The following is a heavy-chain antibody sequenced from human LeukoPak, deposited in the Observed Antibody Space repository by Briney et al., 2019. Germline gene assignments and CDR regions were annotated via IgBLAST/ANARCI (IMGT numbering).Heavy chain of an antibody. CDR3: ARRQGLHPGARYCSSTSCPAAFDP. D-gene: IGHD2-2*01. J-gene: IGHJ5*02. CDR2: IYYSGST. V-gene: IGHV4-39*01. CDR1: GFTFSSYSMN. Sequence: GSLRLSRAASGFTFSSYSMNWVRQAPGKGLEWVGSIYYSGSTYYNPSLKSRVTISVDTSKNQFSLKLSSVTAADTAVYYCARRQGLHPGARYCSSTSCPAAFDPWGQGTLVTVSS.